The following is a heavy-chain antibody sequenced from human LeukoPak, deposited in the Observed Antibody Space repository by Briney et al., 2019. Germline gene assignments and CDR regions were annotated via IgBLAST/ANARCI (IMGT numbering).Heavy chain of an antibody. CDR2: IYHSGST. Sequence: PSETLPLTCTVSGYSISSGYYWGWIRQPPGKGLEWIGSIYHSGSTYSNPSLKSRVTISVDTSKNQFSLKLSSVTAADTAVYYCARDSPSELELPWFDPWGQGTLVTVSS. J-gene: IGHJ5*02. V-gene: IGHV4-38-2*02. CDR1: GYSISSGYY. CDR3: ARDSPSELELPWFDP. D-gene: IGHD1-7*01.